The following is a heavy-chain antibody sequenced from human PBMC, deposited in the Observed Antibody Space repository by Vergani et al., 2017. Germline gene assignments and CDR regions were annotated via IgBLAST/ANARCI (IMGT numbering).Heavy chain of an antibody. V-gene: IGHV4-61*02. J-gene: IGHJ3*01. CDR2: IYTSGAT. CDR1: GGSFSTGGQS. Sequence: QVQLQESGPGLVKPSQTLSLTCTVSGGSFSTGGQSWTCLRQSAGKGLEWIGRIYTSGATNYNPSLRSRAIMSVAASKKQFSLKLPSVTAADTAVYYCARDGGEYDKDALDVWGQGTKVTVTS. D-gene: IGHD2-21*01. CDR3: ARDGGEYDKDALDV.